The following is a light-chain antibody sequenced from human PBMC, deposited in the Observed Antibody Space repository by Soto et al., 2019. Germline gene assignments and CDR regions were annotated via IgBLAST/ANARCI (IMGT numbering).Light chain of an antibody. Sequence: DIQMTQSPSTLSASVGDRLTSTCRASQSISSWLAWYQQKPGKAPKLLIYKASSLESGVPSRFSGSGSGTEFTLTISSLQPDDFATYYCQQYNSLWTFGQGTKVDIK. CDR3: QQYNSLWT. V-gene: IGKV1-5*03. CDR2: KAS. J-gene: IGKJ1*01. CDR1: QSISSW.